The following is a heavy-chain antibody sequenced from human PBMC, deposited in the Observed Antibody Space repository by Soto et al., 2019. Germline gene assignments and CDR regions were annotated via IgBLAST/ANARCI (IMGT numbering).Heavy chain of an antibody. CDR2: IYYSGST. Sequence: SDTLSLTCTVSGGSISSSSYYWGWIRQAPGKGLEWIGRIYYSGSTYYKTSLKNQITISVDTSKKQFSLKLSSVTAADTAVYSCARHIDYWGQGTLVTVS. V-gene: IGHV4-39*01. CDR3: ARHIDY. CDR1: GGSISSSSYY. J-gene: IGHJ4*02.